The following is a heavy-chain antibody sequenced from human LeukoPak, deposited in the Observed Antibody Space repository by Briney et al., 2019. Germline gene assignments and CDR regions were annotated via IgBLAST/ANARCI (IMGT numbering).Heavy chain of an antibody. Sequence: GGSLRLSCAASGFTVSDYYMSWIRQAPGKGLEWVSYISSSGSTIYYADSVKGRFTISRDNAKNSLYLQMNSLRAEDTAVYYCARDQALNYGDYIPDAFDIWGQGTMVTVSS. J-gene: IGHJ3*02. CDR1: GFTVSDYY. V-gene: IGHV3-11*01. D-gene: IGHD4-17*01. CDR2: ISSSGSTI. CDR3: ARDQALNYGDYIPDAFDI.